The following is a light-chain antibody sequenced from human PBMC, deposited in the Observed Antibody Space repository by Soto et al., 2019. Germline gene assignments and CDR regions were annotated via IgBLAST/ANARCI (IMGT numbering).Light chain of an antibody. J-gene: IGKJ5*01. CDR1: QSVTSNY. CDR3: QHYGYSPIT. CDR2: GAS. Sequence: VLTQSPGTLSLSPGERATLSCRASQSVTSNYFAWYHQRPGQAPRLLIYGASSRATGIPYRVSGSGSGTDFTLTISRLEPEDFAVYYCQHYGYSPITFGQGTRLEIK. V-gene: IGKV3-20*01.